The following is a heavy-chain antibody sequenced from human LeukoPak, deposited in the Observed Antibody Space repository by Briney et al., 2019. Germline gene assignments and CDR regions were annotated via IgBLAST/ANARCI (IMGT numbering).Heavy chain of an antibody. D-gene: IGHD3-10*01. Sequence: GGSLRLSCVASGFTFDDYDMNWVRQAPGKGLEWVSAISWNSGSVGYADSVKGRFTISRDNAKNSLYLQMNSLRAEDTALYYCAKDIFEFNYFDYWGQGTLVTVSS. V-gene: IGHV3-9*01. J-gene: IGHJ4*02. CDR1: GFTFDDYD. CDR2: ISWNSGSV. CDR3: AKDIFEFNYFDY.